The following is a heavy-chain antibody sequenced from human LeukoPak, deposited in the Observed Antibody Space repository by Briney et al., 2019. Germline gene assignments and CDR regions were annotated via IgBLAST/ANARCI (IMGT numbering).Heavy chain of an antibody. J-gene: IGHJ4*02. CDR3: ASQAVVPAAIVDY. V-gene: IGHV4-38-2*01. CDR1: GYSLSSGYY. CDR2: IYHSGST. Sequence: SETLSLTCAVSGYSLSSGYYWGWIRQPPGKGLEWIGSIYHSGSTYYNPSLKSRVTISVDTSKNQFSLKLSSVTAADTAVYYCASQAVVPAAIVDYWGQGTLVTVSS. D-gene: IGHD2-2*02.